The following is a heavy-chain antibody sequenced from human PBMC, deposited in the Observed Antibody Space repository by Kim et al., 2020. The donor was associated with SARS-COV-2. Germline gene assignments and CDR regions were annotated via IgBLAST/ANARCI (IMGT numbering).Heavy chain of an antibody. CDR3: ARDHSAWYYMDV. CDR2: TRNKGESYTT. J-gene: IGHJ6*03. CDR1: EFTLSDHY. Sequence: GGSLRLSCTASEFTLSDHYMDWVRQAPGKGLEWVGRTRNKGESYTTEYAASVKGRFTISRDDSKNSLYLQMTSLKTEDTAVYYCARDHSAWYYMDVWGKGTTVTVFS. D-gene: IGHD6-19*01. V-gene: IGHV3-72*01.